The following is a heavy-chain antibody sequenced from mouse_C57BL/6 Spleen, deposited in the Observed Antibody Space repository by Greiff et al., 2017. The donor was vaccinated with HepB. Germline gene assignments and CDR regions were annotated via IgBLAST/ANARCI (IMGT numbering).Heavy chain of an antibody. Sequence: VQLQQSGPELVKPGASVKISFKASGYAFSSSWMNWVKQRPGKGLEWIGRIYPGDGDTNYNGKFKGKATLTADKSSSTAYMQLSSLTSEDSAVYFCARERVYFDYWGQGTTLTVSS. J-gene: IGHJ2*01. V-gene: IGHV1-82*01. CDR3: ARERVYFDY. CDR2: IYPGDGDT. CDR1: GYAFSSSW.